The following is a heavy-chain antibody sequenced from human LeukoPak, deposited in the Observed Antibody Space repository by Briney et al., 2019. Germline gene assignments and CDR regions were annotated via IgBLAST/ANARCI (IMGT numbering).Heavy chain of an antibody. CDR3: ARTYYDILTGGVMSFDP. CDR1: GGSVSGGSYY. J-gene: IGHJ5*02. CDR2: IYYSGST. V-gene: IGHV4-61*01. D-gene: IGHD3-9*01. Sequence: PSETLSLTCTVSGGSVSGGSYYWSWIRQPPGKGLEWIGDIYYSGSTNYNPSLKSRVTISVDTSKNQFSLKLSSVTAADTAVYYCARTYYDILTGGVMSFDPWGQGTLVTVSS.